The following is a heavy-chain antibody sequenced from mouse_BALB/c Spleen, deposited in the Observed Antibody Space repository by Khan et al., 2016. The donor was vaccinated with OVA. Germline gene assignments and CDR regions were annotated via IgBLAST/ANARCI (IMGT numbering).Heavy chain of an antibody. CDR2: VSTGGHYT. V-gene: IGHV5-6*01. J-gene: IGHJ3*01. D-gene: IGHD1-1*01. CDR1: GFTFSTYG. CDR3: ARLSYFYESEGFAY. Sequence: EVQLVESGGDVVKPGGSLKLSCAASGFTFSTYGMSWVRQTPDKRLEWVATVSTGGHYTYYPDTVKGRFTISRDNVKDTLYLQMSSLKSEDTAMFYCARLSYFYESEGFAYWGQGTLVTVSA.